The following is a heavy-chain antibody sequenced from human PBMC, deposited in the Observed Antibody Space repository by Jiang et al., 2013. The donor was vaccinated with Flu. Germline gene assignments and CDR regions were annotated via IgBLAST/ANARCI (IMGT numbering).Heavy chain of an antibody. V-gene: IGHV1-18*01. CDR1: GYSFTNYA. CDR2: IYTNSGNT. CDR3: ATVEKASIFSSPFDY. J-gene: IGHJ4*02. D-gene: IGHD3-3*02. Sequence: SGAEVKKPGASVKVSCKASGYSFTNYAIFWVRQAPGQGLEWMGCIYTNSGNTNYAQNLHDRVTMTTDTSTTTVYMELRSLRSDDTAVYYCATVEKASIFSSPFDYWGQGTPVTVSS.